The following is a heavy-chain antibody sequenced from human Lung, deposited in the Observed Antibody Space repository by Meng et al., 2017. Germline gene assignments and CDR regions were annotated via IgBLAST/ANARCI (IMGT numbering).Heavy chain of an antibody. V-gene: IGHV4-34*01. CDR2: INHSGST. J-gene: IGHJ4*02. CDR3: ARGPTTMAHDFDY. Sequence: VHIAPWGAGLFRPSESLPLACVVSGGSFSDYYWSWIRQPPGKGLEWIGEINHSGSTNYNPSLESRATISVDTSQNNLSLKLSSVTAADSAVYYCARGPTTMAHDFDYWGQGTLVTVSS. D-gene: IGHD4-11*01. CDR1: GGSFSDYY.